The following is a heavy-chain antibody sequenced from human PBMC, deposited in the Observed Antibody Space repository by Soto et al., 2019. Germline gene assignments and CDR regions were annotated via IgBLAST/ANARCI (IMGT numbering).Heavy chain of an antibody. CDR1: GGTFSSYA. J-gene: IGHJ6*02. CDR3: ASLPLPGYYGMDV. CDR2: IIPIFGTA. Sequence: VKVSCKASGGTFSSYAISWVRQAPGQGLEWMGGIIPIFGTANYAQKFQGRVTITADESTSTAYMELSSLRSEDTAVYYCASLPLPGYYGMDVWGQGTTVTVSS. V-gene: IGHV1-69*13.